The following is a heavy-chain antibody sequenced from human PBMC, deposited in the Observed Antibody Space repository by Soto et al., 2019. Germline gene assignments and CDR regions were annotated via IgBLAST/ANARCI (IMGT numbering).Heavy chain of an antibody. Sequence: HPAGSLGLACTASGVTVNTYAVSGVRKAPGKGLEWVSTISGGGHSTYYADSVKGRFTISRDNSKSTLYLQMNSLRVEDTAVYYCAKDRGSPYSDFWSGYYSYGMEVWGQGTTVTVSS. V-gene: IGHV3-23*01. D-gene: IGHD3-3*01. J-gene: IGHJ6*02. CDR1: GVTVNTYA. CDR2: ISGGGHST. CDR3: AKDRGSPYSDFWSGYYSYGMEV.